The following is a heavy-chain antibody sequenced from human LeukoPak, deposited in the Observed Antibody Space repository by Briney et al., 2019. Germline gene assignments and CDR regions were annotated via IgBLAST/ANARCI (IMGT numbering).Heavy chain of an antibody. CDR2: MDTGGSGT. CDR3: ARARGHYYDRSCYSPDDFDI. V-gene: IGHV3-74*01. J-gene: IGHJ3*02. D-gene: IGHD3-22*01. Sequence: PGGSLRLSHSPSGLTFSSYWMHWVRQAPGKGLLWVSRMDTGGSGTNYAEYVKGRFTLARNNAKNTLFLQLNSLRAEDTAVYYCARARGHYYDRSCYSPDDFDIWRQATMVSDCS. CDR1: GLTFSSYW.